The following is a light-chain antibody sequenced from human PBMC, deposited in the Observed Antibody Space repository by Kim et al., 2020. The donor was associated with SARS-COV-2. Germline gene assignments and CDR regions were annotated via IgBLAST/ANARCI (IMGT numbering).Light chain of an antibody. V-gene: IGKV3-15*01. Sequence: SPGERATPSCRASQSIGIYLAWYQQKPGQAPRLLIYGASTRATGVPARFSGSGSGTEFTLTITSLQSEDFAIYYCQQYNDWPPGDTFGQGTKLEI. CDR1: QSIGIY. J-gene: IGKJ2*01. CDR3: QQYNDWPPGDT. CDR2: GAS.